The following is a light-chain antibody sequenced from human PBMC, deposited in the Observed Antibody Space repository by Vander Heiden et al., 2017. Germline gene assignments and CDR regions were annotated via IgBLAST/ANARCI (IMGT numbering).Light chain of an antibody. CDR2: DAS. Sequence: LQLTQSPSSLSASVGDRVTITCQASHDISKFLKWYQQKSGKGPKLLIYDASHLQTGVPPRFSGSGSGTHCTLTIRNLQPEDMATYYCQQFGGLPLSFGGGTKVEI. V-gene: IGKV1-33*01. J-gene: IGKJ4*01. CDR1: HDISKF. CDR3: QQFGGLPLS.